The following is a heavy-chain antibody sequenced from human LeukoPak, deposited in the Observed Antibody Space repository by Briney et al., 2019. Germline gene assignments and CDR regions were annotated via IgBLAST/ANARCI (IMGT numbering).Heavy chain of an antibody. D-gene: IGHD3-10*01. CDR2: INHSGST. CDR1: GYSISSGYY. V-gene: IGHV4-34*01. CDR3: ARFTMVRGVRPFDP. J-gene: IGHJ5*02. Sequence: SETLSLTCAVSGYSISSGYYWSWIRQPPGKGLEWIGEINHSGSTNYNPSLKSRVTISVDTSKNQFSLKLSSVTAADTAVYYCARFTMVRGVRPFDPWGQGTLVTVSS.